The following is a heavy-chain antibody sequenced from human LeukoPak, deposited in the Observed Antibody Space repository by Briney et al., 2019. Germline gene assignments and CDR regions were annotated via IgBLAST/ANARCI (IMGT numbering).Heavy chain of an antibody. CDR3: ATPPPYGDYSLGF. V-gene: IGHV3-53*01. J-gene: IGHJ4*02. CDR2: IYSGGNT. D-gene: IGHD4-17*01. CDR1: GFTFSSYA. Sequence: PGGSLRLSCAASGFTFSSYAMSWVRQAPGKGLEWVSVIYSGGNTYYADSVKGRFTISRDNSKNTLYLQMNSLRAEGTAVYYCATPPPYGDYSLGFWGQGTLVTVSS.